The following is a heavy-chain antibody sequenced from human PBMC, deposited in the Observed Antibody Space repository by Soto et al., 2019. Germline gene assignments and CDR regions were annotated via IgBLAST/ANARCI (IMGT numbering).Heavy chain of an antibody. CDR1: GFTFSSYA. J-gene: IGHJ4*02. CDR3: AKDSQGYYDSSGYYFDY. D-gene: IGHD3-22*01. V-gene: IGHV3-23*01. Sequence: GGSLRLSCAASGFTFSSYAMSWVRQAPGKGLEWVSAISGSVGSTYYADSVKGRFTISRDNSKNTLYLQMNSLRAEDTAVYYCAKDSQGYYDSSGYYFDYWGQGTLVTVSS. CDR2: ISGSVGST.